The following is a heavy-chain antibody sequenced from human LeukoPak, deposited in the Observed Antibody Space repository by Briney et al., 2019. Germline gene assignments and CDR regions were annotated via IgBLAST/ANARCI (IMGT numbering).Heavy chain of an antibody. V-gene: IGHV3-48*02. J-gene: IGHJ4*02. CDR2: ISGSSSTI. Sequence: PGGSLRLSCSASGFTFCSMSMNGVRQAPGKGLEWVSYISGSSSTIYYADSVKGRFTISRDNAKNSLYLQMNSLRDEDTAVYYCARSLLLGTSVAYWSQRTLVTVSS. CDR1: GFTFCSMS. D-gene: IGHD3-22*01. CDR3: ARSLLLGTSVAY.